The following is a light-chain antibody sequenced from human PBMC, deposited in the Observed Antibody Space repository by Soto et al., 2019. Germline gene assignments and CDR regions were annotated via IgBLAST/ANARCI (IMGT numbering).Light chain of an antibody. CDR2: GSS. CDR1: QSVSNNY. V-gene: IGKV3-20*01. CDR3: QQYGGSPPYT. Sequence: EIVLTQSPGTLSLSPGERATLSCRASQSVSNNYLAWYQQKPGQAPRLLIYGSSSRATGIPDRFSASGSGTDFTLTISRLEPEDSAVYLCQQYGGSPPYTFGQGTKVDNK. J-gene: IGKJ2*01.